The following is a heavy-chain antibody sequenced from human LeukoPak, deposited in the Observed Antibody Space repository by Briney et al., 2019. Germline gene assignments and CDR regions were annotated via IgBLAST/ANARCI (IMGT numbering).Heavy chain of an antibody. V-gene: IGHV4-39*07. D-gene: IGHD3-22*01. Sequence: SETLSLTCTVSGGSISSSSYYWGWIRQPPGKGLEWIGSMYYSGSTNYNPSLKSRVTISVDTSKNQFSLKLSSVTAADTAVYYCAILLDSSGYYYSHYFDYWGQGTLVTVSS. J-gene: IGHJ4*02. CDR3: AILLDSSGYYYSHYFDY. CDR2: MYYSGST. CDR1: GGSISSSSYY.